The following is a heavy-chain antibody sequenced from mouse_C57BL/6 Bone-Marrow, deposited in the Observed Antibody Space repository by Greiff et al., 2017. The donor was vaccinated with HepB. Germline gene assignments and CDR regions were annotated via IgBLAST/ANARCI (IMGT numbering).Heavy chain of an antibody. CDR3: ARGDYDYDDGNYYAMDY. J-gene: IGHJ4*01. Sequence: VQLQQSGPELVKPGASVKIPCKASGYTFTDYNMDWVKQSHGKSLEWIGDINPNNGGTIYNQKFKGKATLTVDKSSSTAYMELRSLTSEDTAVYYCARGDYDYDDGNYYAMDYWGQGTSVTVSS. D-gene: IGHD2-4*01. CDR1: GYTFTDYN. V-gene: IGHV1-18*01. CDR2: INPNNGGT.